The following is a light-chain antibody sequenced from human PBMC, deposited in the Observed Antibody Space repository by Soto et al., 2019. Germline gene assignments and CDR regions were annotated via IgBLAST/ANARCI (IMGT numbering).Light chain of an antibody. V-gene: IGKV1-6*01. CDR3: QQYDKYST. J-gene: IGKJ1*01. CDR1: QGIGKD. CDR2: GAS. Sequence: AIDMPQSPSSLSASVGDTVTITCRASQGIGKDLAWFQQRPGKAPKLLIYGASGLQNGVPSRFSGSGSGTDFTLTISGLQPEDFATYFCQQYDKYSTFGHGTKVDIK.